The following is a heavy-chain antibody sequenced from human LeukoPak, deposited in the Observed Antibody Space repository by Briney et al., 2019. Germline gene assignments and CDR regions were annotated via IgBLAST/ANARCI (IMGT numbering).Heavy chain of an antibody. CDR3: ARVTAEWELLT. Sequence: SETLSLTCAVSGGSISSGGYSWSWIRQPPGKGLEWIGYIYHSGSTNYNPSLKSRVTISVDKSKNQFSLKLSSVTAADTAVYYCARVTAEWELLTWGQGTLVTVSS. CDR1: GGSISSGGYS. CDR2: IYHSGST. J-gene: IGHJ5*02. V-gene: IGHV4-30-2*01. D-gene: IGHD1-26*01.